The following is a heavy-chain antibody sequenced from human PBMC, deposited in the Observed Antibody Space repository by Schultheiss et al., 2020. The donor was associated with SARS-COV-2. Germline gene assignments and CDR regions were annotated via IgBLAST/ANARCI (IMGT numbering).Heavy chain of an antibody. CDR1: GGSIRSYY. CDR2: IFYSGNT. J-gene: IGHJ4*02. V-gene: IGHV4-59*03. CDR3: ACYSSSWYNY. Sequence: SQTLSLTCTVSGGSIRSYYWSWIRQPPGKDLEWVGYIFYSGNTDYNPSLKSRLTISVDTSKNQFSLKLRSVTAADTAVYYCACYSSSWYNYWGQGTLVTVSS. D-gene: IGHD6-13*01.